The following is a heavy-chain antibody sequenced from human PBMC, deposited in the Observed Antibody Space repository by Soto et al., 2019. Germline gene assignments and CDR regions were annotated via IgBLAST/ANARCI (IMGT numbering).Heavy chain of an antibody. CDR3: ARVEQLGYYYYGMDV. Sequence: SETLSLTCTVSGGSISSYYWSWIRQPPGKGLEWIGYIYYSGSTNYNPSLKSRVTISVDTSKNQFSLKLSSVTAADTAVYYCARVEQLGYYYYGMDVWGQGTTVTVSS. CDR2: IYYSGST. CDR1: GGSISSYY. D-gene: IGHD6-13*01. J-gene: IGHJ6*02. V-gene: IGHV4-59*01.